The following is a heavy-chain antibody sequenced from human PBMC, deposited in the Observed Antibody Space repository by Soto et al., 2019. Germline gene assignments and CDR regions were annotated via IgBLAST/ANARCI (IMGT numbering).Heavy chain of an antibody. CDR1: GYTFTSYG. J-gene: IGHJ4*02. Sequence: QVQLVQSGGEVKKPGASVKVSCKASGYTFTSYGISWVRQAPGQGLEWMGWISAYNGNTNYAQKLQGRVTMTTDTSTSTAYMELRSLRSDDTAVYYCARDQPQYYYDSSGYFDYWGQGTLVTVSS. D-gene: IGHD3-22*01. V-gene: IGHV1-18*01. CDR3: ARDQPQYYYDSSGYFDY. CDR2: ISAYNGNT.